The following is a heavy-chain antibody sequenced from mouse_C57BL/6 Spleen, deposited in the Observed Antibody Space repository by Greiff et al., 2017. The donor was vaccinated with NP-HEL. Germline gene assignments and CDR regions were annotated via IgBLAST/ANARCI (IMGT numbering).Heavy chain of an antibody. J-gene: IGHJ3*01. D-gene: IGHD2-3*01. Sequence: EVKLVESGGGLVQPGGSMKLSCVASGFTFSNYWMNWVRQSPEKGLEWVAQIRLKSDNYATHYAESVKGRFTISRDDSKSSVYLQMNNLRAEDTGIYYCTVFYDGYYTFAYWGQGTLVTVSA. CDR3: TVFYDGYYTFAY. CDR1: GFTFSNYW. V-gene: IGHV6-3*01. CDR2: IRLKSDNYAT.